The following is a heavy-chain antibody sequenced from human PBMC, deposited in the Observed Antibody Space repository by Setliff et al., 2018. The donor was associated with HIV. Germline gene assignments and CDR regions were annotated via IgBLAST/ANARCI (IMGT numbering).Heavy chain of an antibody. J-gene: IGHJ6*02. CDR1: GDSISSDFY. D-gene: IGHD1-1*01. Sequence: SETLSLTCTVSGDSISSDFYWGWIRQPPGKGLEWIGSIYHSGNTYYMPSLQSRVTISVDMSKNQFSLNLNSVTAADTAVYYCARDGSRTTGATGYYYGLDVWGQGTTVTVSS. V-gene: IGHV4-38-2*02. CDR3: ARDGSRTTGATGYYYGLDV. CDR2: IYHSGNT.